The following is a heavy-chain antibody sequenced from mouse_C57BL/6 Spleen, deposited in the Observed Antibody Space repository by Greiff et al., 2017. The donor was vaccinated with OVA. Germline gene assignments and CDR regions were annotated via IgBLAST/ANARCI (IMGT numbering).Heavy chain of an antibody. CDR3: ARMRAPVANYFDY. CDR1: GFSLSTFGMG. Sequence: QVQLKVSGPGILQPSQTLSLTCSFSGFSLSTFGMGVGWIRQPPGKGLEWLAHIWWDDDKYYNPALKSRLTISKDTSKNQVFLKIANVDTADTATYYCARMRAPVANYFDYWGQGTTLTVSS. J-gene: IGHJ2*01. CDR2: IWWDDDK. D-gene: IGHD1-1*01. V-gene: IGHV8-8*01.